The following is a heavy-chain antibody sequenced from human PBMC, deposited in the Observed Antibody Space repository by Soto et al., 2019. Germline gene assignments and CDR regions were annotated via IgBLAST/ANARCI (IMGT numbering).Heavy chain of an antibody. Sequence: PGGSLRLSCAASGFTFSSYSMSWVRQAPGKGLEWVSSISSSSSYIYYADSVKGRFTISRDNAKNSLYLQMNSLRAEDTAVYYCARDGVAALIYYYYYMDVWGKGTTVTVSS. CDR2: ISSSSSYI. J-gene: IGHJ6*03. CDR1: GFTFSSYS. D-gene: IGHD2-15*01. CDR3: ARDGVAALIYYYYYMDV. V-gene: IGHV3-21*01.